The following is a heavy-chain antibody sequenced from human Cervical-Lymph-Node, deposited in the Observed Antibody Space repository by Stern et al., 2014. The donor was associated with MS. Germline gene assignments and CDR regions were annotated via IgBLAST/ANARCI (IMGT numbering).Heavy chain of an antibody. CDR3: ARIRSTVTTYSRDDAFDI. Sequence: QVTLKESGPALVKPTQTLTLTCTFSGLSLSTSGTRVSWIRQPPGKALEWLARIYWDDDKFYSTSLKTRLTISKDTSKNQVVLTMTNMDPVDTATYYCARIRSTVTTYSRDDAFDIWGQGTMVTVSS. J-gene: IGHJ3*02. CDR2: IYWDDDK. D-gene: IGHD4-17*01. V-gene: IGHV2-70*04. CDR1: GLSLSTSGTR.